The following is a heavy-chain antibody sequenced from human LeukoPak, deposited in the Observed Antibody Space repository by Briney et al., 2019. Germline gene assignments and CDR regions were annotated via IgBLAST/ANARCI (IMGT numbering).Heavy chain of an antibody. CDR3: AKAGGY. V-gene: IGHV3-30*18. CDR1: GFTFSSYG. CDR2: ISYDGSNK. Sequence: GGSLRLSCAASGFTFSSYGMHWVRQAPGKGLEWVAVISYDGSNKYYADSVKGRFTISRDNSKNTLYLQMNSLRAEDTAVYYCAKAGGYWGQGTLVNVSS. D-gene: IGHD3-10*01. J-gene: IGHJ4*02.